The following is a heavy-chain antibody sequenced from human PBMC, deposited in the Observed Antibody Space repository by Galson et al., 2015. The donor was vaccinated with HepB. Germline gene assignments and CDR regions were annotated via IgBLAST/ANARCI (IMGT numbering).Heavy chain of an antibody. J-gene: IGHJ5*02. Sequence: SLRLSCAASGFAFSRFWMHWVRQVPGKGLVWVSRINSDGSSTDYADSVKGRFTISRDNAKNTPYLQMNSLRAEDTAVYYCARDGSLAPDALGAWGPGTLVIVSS. CDR1: GFAFSRFW. CDR2: INSDGSST. D-gene: IGHD3-16*01. V-gene: IGHV3-74*01. CDR3: ARDGSLAPDALGA.